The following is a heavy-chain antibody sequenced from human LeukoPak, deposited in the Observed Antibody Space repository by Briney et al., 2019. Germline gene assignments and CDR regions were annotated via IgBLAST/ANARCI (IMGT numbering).Heavy chain of an antibody. D-gene: IGHD1-26*01. J-gene: IGHJ4*02. Sequence: PGGSLRLSCAASGFTFSSYWMSWVRQAPGKGLEWVANIKQDGSEKYYVDSVKGRFTISRDNSKNTLYLQMNSLRAEDTAVYYCVRDIGGGRPPLDSWGQGTLVTVSS. CDR3: VRDIGGGRPPLDS. CDR1: GFTFSSYW. V-gene: IGHV3-7*01. CDR2: IKQDGSEK.